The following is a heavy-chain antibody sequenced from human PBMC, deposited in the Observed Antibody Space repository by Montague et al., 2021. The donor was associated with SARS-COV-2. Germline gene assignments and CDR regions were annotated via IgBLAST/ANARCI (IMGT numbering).Heavy chain of an antibody. CDR3: GRTGAYDHFDY. Sequence: SETLSLTCTVSGGSVNSTNWWCWVRQPPGKGLEWIAEVYRTGGTMFNPRFRSRAILSLDRSKNLFSLILNSATAAATAVYYCGRTGAYDHFDYWGQGTLVTVSS. V-gene: IGHV4-4*02. D-gene: IGHD5-12*01. J-gene: IGHJ4*02. CDR1: GGSVNSTNW. CDR2: VYRTGGT.